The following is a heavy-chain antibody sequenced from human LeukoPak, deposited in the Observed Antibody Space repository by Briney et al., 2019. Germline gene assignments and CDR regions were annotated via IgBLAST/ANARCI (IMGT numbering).Heavy chain of an antibody. CDR3: ARDRGWEVFDY. CDR2: ISYSGST. V-gene: IGHV4-59*01. D-gene: IGHD6-19*01. J-gene: IGHJ4*02. Sequence: SETLSLTCTVSGGSISSYYWSWIRQPPGKGLEWIACISYSGSTKYNPSLKSRVTISVDTSKNQLSLKLSSVTAADTAVYYCARDRGWEVFDYWGQGILVTVSS. CDR1: GGSISSYY.